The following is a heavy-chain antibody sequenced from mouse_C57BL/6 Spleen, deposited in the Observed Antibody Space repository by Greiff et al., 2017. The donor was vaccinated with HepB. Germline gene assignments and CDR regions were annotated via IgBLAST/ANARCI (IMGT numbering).Heavy chain of an antibody. D-gene: IGHD1-1*02. V-gene: IGHV5-6*01. CDR2: ISSGGSYT. J-gene: IGHJ4*01. CDR1: GFTFSSYG. Sequence: EVKLQESGGDLVKPGGSLKLSCAASGFTFSSYGMSWVRQTPDKRLEWVATISSGGSYTYYPDSVKGRFTISRDNAKNTLYLQMSSLKSEDTAMYYCAKAHMVYYAMDYWGQGTSVTVSS. CDR3: AKAHMVYYAMDY.